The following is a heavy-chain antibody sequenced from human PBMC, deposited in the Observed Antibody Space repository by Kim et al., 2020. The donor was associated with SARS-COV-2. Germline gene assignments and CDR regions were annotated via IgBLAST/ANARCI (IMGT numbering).Heavy chain of an antibody. CDR1: GFTFSSYG. V-gene: IGHV3-30*18. Sequence: GGSLRLSCAASGFTFSSYGMHWVRQAPGKGLEWVAVISYDGSNKYYADSVKGRFTISRDNSKNTLHLQMNSRRAEDTAVYYCAKEQKSTIAAAGYWYFEPRGRGTLVTVSS. CDR2: ISYDGSNK. CDR3: AKEQKSTIAAAGYWYFEP. J-gene: IGHJ2*01. D-gene: IGHD6-13*01.